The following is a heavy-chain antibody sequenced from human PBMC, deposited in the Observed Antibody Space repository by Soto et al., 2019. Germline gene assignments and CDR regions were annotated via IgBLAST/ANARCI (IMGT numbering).Heavy chain of an antibody. J-gene: IGHJ3*01. CDR3: VKRGRNWGAFDF. CDR2: IGGTDGDSDGVP. D-gene: IGHD7-27*01. V-gene: IGHV3-23*01. CDR1: GFILNNYA. Sequence: VQLLESGGDLVQPGGSLRLSCVASGFILNNYAMSWVRQAPGKGLEWVSTIGGTDGDSDGVPWYEDSVKGRFTISRDSSANTLFMHMDNLNAEDSALYYCVKRGRNWGAFDFWGQGTTVVVSS.